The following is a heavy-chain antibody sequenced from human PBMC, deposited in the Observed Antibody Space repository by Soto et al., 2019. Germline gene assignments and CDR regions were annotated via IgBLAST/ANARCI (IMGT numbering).Heavy chain of an antibody. CDR2: IYSGGST. J-gene: IGHJ4*02. D-gene: IGHD6-19*01. Sequence: EVQLLESGGGLVQPGQSLRLSCAASGFSFSSYAMNWVRQAPGKGLEWVSVIYSGGSTYYADSVKGRFTISRDNSKNTLYLQMNSLRAEDTAVYYCAADLSSGWYAFDYWGQGTLVTVSS. CDR1: GFSFSSYA. V-gene: IGHV3-23*03. CDR3: AADLSSGWYAFDY.